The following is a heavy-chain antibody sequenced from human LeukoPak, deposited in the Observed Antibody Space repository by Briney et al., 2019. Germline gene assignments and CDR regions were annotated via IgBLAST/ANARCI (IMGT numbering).Heavy chain of an antibody. CDR3: TKGISTEDYRFFF. V-gene: IGHV3-30*02. CDR1: GVTFSNYG. J-gene: IGHJ4*02. CDR2: IKSDESDK. Sequence: SGGSLRLSCTTCGVTFSNYGIHWVRQAPGKGLEWVSFIKSDESDKHYADSVKGRFTISRDNSKNTLYLQMNSLRPEDTAVYYCTKGISTEDYRFFFWGQGALVTVSS. D-gene: IGHD3-16*02.